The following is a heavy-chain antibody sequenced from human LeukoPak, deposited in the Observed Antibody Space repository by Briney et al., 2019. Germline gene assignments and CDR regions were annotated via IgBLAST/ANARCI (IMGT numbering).Heavy chain of an antibody. D-gene: IGHD6-13*01. Sequence: NTSETLSLTCTVSGDSISSYYWSWIRQPPGKGLVWIGYIYYSGSTNYNPSLKSRVTISVDTSKNQFSLNLTSVTAADTAVYYCAREVVAAAGTVDYWGQGNLVTVSS. CDR1: GDSISSYY. J-gene: IGHJ4*02. V-gene: IGHV4-59*01. CDR3: AREVVAAAGTVDY. CDR2: IYYSGST.